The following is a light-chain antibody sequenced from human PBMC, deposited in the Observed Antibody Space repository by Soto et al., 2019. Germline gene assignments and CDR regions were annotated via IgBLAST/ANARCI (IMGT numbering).Light chain of an antibody. CDR2: TAS. V-gene: IGKV1-39*01. CDR3: QQTYTLPRT. CDR1: QTVRKY. Sequence: DIEMTQSPSSLAASVGDRAPIVCRASQTVRKYVNWYQQKPGKVPDILIYTASTLYSGVPSRYSGRGSGTEFTLTISSLQPEDFATYYCQQTYTLPRTFARGTKVDIK. J-gene: IGKJ1*01.